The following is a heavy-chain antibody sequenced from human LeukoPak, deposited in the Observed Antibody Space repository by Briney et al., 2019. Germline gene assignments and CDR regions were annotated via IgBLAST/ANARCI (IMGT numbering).Heavy chain of an antibody. J-gene: IGHJ4*02. D-gene: IGHD4-23*01. CDR1: GFTFSSFW. V-gene: IGHV3-7*01. Sequence: GGSLRLSCAASGFTFSSFWMTWVRQAPGKGLEWVADIKQDGSAENYVDSVKGRFTISRDNAKNSLYLQMNSLRAEDTAVYYCASLYDYGGNSDFDYWGQGTLVAVSS. CDR2: IKQDGSAE. CDR3: ASLYDYGGNSDFDY.